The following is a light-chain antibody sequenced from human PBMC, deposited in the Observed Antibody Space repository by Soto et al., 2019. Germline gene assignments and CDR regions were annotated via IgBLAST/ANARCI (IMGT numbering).Light chain of an antibody. J-gene: IGKJ1*01. V-gene: IGKV3-20*01. Sequence: IVLTQSPGTLSLSPGERATLSCRASQSVSSSYLAWYQQKPGQAPRLLIYGASSRATGIPDRFSGSGSGTDFTLTISRLEPEDCALYYCQQYGSSPPWTFGQGTKVEIK. CDR1: QSVSSSY. CDR2: GAS. CDR3: QQYGSSPPWT.